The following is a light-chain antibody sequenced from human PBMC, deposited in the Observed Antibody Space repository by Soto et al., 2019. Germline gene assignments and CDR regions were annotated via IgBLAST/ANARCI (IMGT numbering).Light chain of an antibody. CDR1: QSVSSN. V-gene: IGKV3-15*01. CDR2: GAS. CDR3: QQYNTWPIT. J-gene: IGKJ5*01. Sequence: IVMTQSPATLSVSPGETATLSCRASQSVSSNLGWYQQKPGQAPRLLIYGASTRATGIPARFSGSGSGTEFTLTISSLQSEDFAVYSCQQYNTWPITFGQGTRLEIK.